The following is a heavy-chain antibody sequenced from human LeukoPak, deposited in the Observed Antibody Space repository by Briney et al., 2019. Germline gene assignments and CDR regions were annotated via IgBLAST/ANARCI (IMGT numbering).Heavy chain of an antibody. CDR1: GFTFSSYS. D-gene: IGHD1-1*01. Sequence: GGSLRLSRAASGFTFSSYSMNWVRQAPGKGLEWVSSISSSSTYIYYADSVKGRFTISRDNAKNSLYLQMNSLRAEDTSVYYCARGDDVRAYYYGVDVWGQGTTVTVSS. CDR2: ISSSSTYI. J-gene: IGHJ6*02. CDR3: ARGDDVRAYYYGVDV. V-gene: IGHV3-21*01.